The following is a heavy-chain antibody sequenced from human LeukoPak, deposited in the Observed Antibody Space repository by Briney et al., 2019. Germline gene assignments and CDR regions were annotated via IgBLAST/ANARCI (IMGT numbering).Heavy chain of an antibody. J-gene: IGHJ4*02. CDR3: ARGSPTQYSSSWSSGYYFDY. CDR2: IYYSGST. Sequence: PSETLSLTCTVSGGSISSGGYYWSWIRQHPGKGLEWIGYIYYSGSTYYNPSLKSRVTISVDTSKNQFSLKLSSVTAADTAVYYCARGSPTQYSSSWSSGYYFDYWGQGTLVTVSS. D-gene: IGHD6-13*01. V-gene: IGHV4-31*03. CDR1: GGSISSGGYY.